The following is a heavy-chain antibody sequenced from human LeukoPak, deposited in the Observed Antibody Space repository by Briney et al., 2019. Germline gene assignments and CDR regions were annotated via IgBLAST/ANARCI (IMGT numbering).Heavy chain of an antibody. D-gene: IGHD1-26*01. CDR2: INPSGVST. V-gene: IGHV1-46*01. CDR1: GFTFTSYY. J-gene: IGHJ4*02. Sequence: ASVKVSCKASGFTFTSYYMHWVRQAPGQGLEWMGIINPSGVSTSYAQKFQDRVTLTRDMSTSTVYMELSSLRSEDTAVYYCAAELYSGTYGRCCSFAFWGQGTLVTVSS. CDR3: AAELYSGTYGRCCSFAF.